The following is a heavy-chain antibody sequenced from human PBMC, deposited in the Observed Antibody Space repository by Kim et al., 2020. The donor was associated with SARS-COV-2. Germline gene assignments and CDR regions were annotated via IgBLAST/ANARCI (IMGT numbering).Heavy chain of an antibody. CDR3: ARGYVLYGMDV. CDR2: IAYDGSNK. Sequence: GGSLRLSCAASGFTFSSYAMHWVRQAPGKGLEWVAGIAYDGSNKYYADSVKGRFTISRDNSKNTLYVQMNSLRAEDTAVYYCARGYVLYGMDVWGQGTTVTVSS. D-gene: IGHD2-8*01. CDR1: GFTFSSYA. V-gene: IGHV3-30-3*01. J-gene: IGHJ6*02.